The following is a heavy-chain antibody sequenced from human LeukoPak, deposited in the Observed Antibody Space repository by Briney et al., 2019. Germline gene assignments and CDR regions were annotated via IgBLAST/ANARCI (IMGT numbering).Heavy chain of an antibody. CDR3: ARVEFSSGYYSSLGWFDP. Sequence: SSVKVSCKASGGTFSSYAISWVRQAPGQGLEWMGRIIPIFGTANYAQKFQGRVTITTDESTSTAYMELSSLRSEDTAVYYCARVEFSSGYYSSLGWFDPWGQGTLVTVSS. D-gene: IGHD3-3*01. CDR2: IIPIFGTA. CDR1: GGTFSSYA. J-gene: IGHJ5*02. V-gene: IGHV1-69*05.